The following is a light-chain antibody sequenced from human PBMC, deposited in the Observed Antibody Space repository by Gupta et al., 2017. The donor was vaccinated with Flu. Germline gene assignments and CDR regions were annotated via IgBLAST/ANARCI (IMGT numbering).Light chain of an antibody. V-gene: IGLV2-11*01. CDR3: CSYAGSYTWV. CDR1: SNDVGGYKY. Sequence: QSALTQPRSVSGSPGQSVTISCTGTSNDVGGYKYVSWYQQHPDKAPKLMIYDVIKRPSGVPDRFSGSKSVNTASLTISGLQAEDEADYYCCSYAGSYTWVFGGGTKLTVL. J-gene: IGLJ3*02. CDR2: DVI.